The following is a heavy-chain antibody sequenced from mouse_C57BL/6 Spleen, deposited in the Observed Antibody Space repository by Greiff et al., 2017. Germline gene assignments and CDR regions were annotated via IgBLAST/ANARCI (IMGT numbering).Heavy chain of an antibody. CDR1: GYAFSSSW. D-gene: IGHD1-1*01. CDR2: IYPGDGDT. V-gene: IGHV1-82*01. Sequence: LVESGPELVKPGASVKISCKASGYAFSSSWMNWVKQRPGKGLEWIGRIYPGDGDTNYNGKFKGKATLTADKSSSTAYMQLSSLTSEDSAVYFCAREHYYGSSSWFAYWGQGTLVTVSA. J-gene: IGHJ3*01. CDR3: AREHYYGSSSWFAY.